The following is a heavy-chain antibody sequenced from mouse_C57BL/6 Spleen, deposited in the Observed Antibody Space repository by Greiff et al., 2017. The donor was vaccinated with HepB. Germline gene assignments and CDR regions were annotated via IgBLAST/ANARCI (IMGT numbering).Heavy chain of an antibody. Sequence: DVMLVESGGDLVKPGGSLKLSCAASGFTFSSYGMSWVRQTPDKRLEWVATISSGGSYTYYPDSVKGRFTISRDNAKNTLYLQMSSLKSEDTAMYYCARQEILRYYFDYWGQGTTLTVSS. CDR3: ARQEILRYYFDY. D-gene: IGHD1-1*01. CDR2: ISSGGSYT. V-gene: IGHV5-6*02. CDR1: GFTFSSYG. J-gene: IGHJ2*01.